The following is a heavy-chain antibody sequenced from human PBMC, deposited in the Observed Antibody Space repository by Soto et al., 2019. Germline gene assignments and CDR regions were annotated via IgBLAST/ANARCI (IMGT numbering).Heavy chain of an antibody. CDR3: ARGRHILTGYYRDLNYGMDV. CDR1: GGSFSGYY. CDR2: INHSGST. J-gene: IGHJ6*02. D-gene: IGHD3-9*01. Sequence: SETLSLTCAVYGGSFSGYYWTWIRQPPGTGLEWIGEINHSGSTNYNPSLKSRVTISVDTSKNQFSLKLSSVTAADTAVYYCARGRHILTGYYRDLNYGMDVWGQGTTVTVSS. V-gene: IGHV4-34*01.